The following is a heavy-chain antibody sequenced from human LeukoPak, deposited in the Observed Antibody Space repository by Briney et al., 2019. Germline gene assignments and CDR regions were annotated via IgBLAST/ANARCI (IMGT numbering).Heavy chain of an antibody. Sequence: PSETLSLTCAVSGGSISSSNWWSWVRPPPGKGLEWIGEVYHSGSTNYNPSLKSRVSISVDKSKNQFSLKLSSVTAADTAVYYCARARRVVVGAPYYFDYWGQGTLVTVSS. CDR3: ARARRVVVGAPYYFDY. V-gene: IGHV4-4*02. CDR1: GGSISSSNW. J-gene: IGHJ4*02. D-gene: IGHD2-15*01. CDR2: VYHSGST.